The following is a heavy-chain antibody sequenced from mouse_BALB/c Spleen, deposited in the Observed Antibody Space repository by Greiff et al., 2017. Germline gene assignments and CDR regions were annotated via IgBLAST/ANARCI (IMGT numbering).Heavy chain of an antibody. CDR2: FHPYNDDT. Sequence: QVQLQQSGAELVKPGASVKLSCKASGYTFTTYSIDWVKQNHGKSLEWIGIFHPYNDDTKYNEKFKGKAKLTVEKSSSTVYLELSRLTSDDSAVYYCARGDDYGSSHYLDYWGQGTTLTVSS. V-gene: IGHV1-47*01. D-gene: IGHD1-1*01. J-gene: IGHJ2*01. CDR1: GYTFTTYS. CDR3: ARGDDYGSSHYLDY.